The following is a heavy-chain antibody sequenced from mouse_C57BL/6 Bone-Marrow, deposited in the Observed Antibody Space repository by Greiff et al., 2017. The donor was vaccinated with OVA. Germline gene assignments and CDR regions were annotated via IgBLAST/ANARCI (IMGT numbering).Heavy chain of an antibody. CDR1: GYTFTSYW. V-gene: IGHV1-64*01. J-gene: IGHJ2*01. D-gene: IGHD1-1*01. CDR2: IHPNSGST. Sequence: VQLQQPGAELVKPGASVKLSCKASGYTFTSYWMHWVKQRPGQGLEWIGMIHPNSGSTNYNEKFKGKATRTADKSSSTAYVELRSLTSEDSAVYFCARSLYYYAISYADYFDYWGQGTTLTVSS. CDR3: ARSLYYYAISYADYFDY.